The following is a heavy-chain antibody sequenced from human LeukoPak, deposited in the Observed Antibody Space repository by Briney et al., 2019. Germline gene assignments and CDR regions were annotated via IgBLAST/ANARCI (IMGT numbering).Heavy chain of an antibody. CDR3: ARTYQVRHSGSSLDY. V-gene: IGHV5-51*01. J-gene: IGHJ4*02. Sequence: GEFLKISCKGSGYSFTSYWIGWVRQMPGKGLEWMGIIYPGDSDTRYSPSFQGQVTISADKSISTAYLQWSSLKASDTAMYYCARTYQVRHSGSSLDYWGQGTLVTVSS. D-gene: IGHD3-10*01. CDR2: IYPGDSDT. CDR1: GYSFTSYW.